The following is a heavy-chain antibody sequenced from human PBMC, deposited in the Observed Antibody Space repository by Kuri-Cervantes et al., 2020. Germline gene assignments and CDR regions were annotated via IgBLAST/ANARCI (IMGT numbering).Heavy chain of an antibody. J-gene: IGHJ3*02. V-gene: IGHV1-2*02. CDR2: INPNSGGT. CDR3: ARDIAVTVEAFDI. Sequence: ASVKVSCKASGYTFTGYYMHWVRQAPGQGLEWMGWINPNSGGTNYAQKFQGRVIMTRDTSISTAYMELSRLRSDDTAMYYCARDIAVTVEAFDIWGQGTMVTVSS. CDR1: GYTFTGYY. D-gene: IGHD6-19*01.